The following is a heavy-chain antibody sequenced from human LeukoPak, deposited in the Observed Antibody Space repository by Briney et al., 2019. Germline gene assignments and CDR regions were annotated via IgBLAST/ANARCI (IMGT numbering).Heavy chain of an antibody. CDR2: ISWNSGSI. V-gene: IGHV3-9*01. D-gene: IGHD3-10*01. J-gene: IGHJ4*02. Sequence: GGSLRLSCAASGFTFDDYAMHWIRQAPGKGLEWVSGISWNSGSIGYADSVKGRFTISRDNAKNSLYLQMNSLRAEDTAVYYCAREDGSGEGFDYWGQGTLVTVSS. CDR3: AREDGSGEGFDY. CDR1: GFTFDDYA.